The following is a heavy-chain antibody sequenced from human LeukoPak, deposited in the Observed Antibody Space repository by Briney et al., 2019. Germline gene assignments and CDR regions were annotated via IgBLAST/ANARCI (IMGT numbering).Heavy chain of an antibody. CDR1: GYSISSGYY. CDR2: MHNTMST. V-gene: IGHV4-38-2*02. D-gene: IGHD3-16*02. Sequence: SETLSLTCTVSGYSISSGYYWGWIRQPPGKGLEWIGSMHNTMSTYYNPSLKSRVTMSIDRSTNKFSLKLSSVTVADTAVYYCARDENGYVWGSFRAWGQGTLVTVSS. J-gene: IGHJ5*02. CDR3: ARDENGYVWGSFRA.